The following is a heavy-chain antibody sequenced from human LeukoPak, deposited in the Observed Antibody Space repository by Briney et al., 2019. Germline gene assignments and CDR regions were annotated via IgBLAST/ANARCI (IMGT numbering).Heavy chain of an antibody. CDR3: ARLQYSSGCCYDAFDI. V-gene: IGHV1-2*06. D-gene: IGHD6-19*01. Sequence: GASVKVSCKASGYTFIGHYLHWVRQAPGQGLEWMGRINPNTGVTQYTENFQGRVTMTGDTSISTAYMELNGLRSDDTAMYYCARLQYSSGCCYDAFDIWGQGTMVTVSS. J-gene: IGHJ3*02. CDR1: GYTFIGHY. CDR2: INPNTGVT.